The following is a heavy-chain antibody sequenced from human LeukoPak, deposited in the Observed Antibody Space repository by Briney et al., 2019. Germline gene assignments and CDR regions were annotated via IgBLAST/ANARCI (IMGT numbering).Heavy chain of an antibody. J-gene: IGHJ6*03. D-gene: IGHD2-2*01. CDR1: GGSISSGDYY. V-gene: IGHV4-30-4*08. Sequence: SETLSLTCTVSGGSISSGDYYWSWIRQPPGKGLEWIGYIYYSGSTYYNPSLKSRVTISVDTSKNQFSLKLSSVTAADTAVYYCARELVDCSSTSCPRYYYYMDVWGKGTTVTVSS. CDR3: ARELVDCSSTSCPRYYYYMDV. CDR2: IYYSGST.